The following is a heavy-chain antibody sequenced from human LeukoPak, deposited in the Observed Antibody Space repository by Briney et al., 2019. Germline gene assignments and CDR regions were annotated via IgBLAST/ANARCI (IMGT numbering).Heavy chain of an antibody. CDR1: AFIFSGHW. CDR2: IKEDGSER. V-gene: IGHV3-7*03. D-gene: IGHD3-16*01. Sequence: GGSLRLSCEGSAFIFSGHWMNWVRQTPGKGLEWVASIKEDGSERQYVDSVKGRFSISRDNTKGSLFLQLNSLRADDTAMYYCVKDRVTWGTVFLDYWGQGTLVTVSS. J-gene: IGHJ4*02. CDR3: VKDRVTWGTVFLDY.